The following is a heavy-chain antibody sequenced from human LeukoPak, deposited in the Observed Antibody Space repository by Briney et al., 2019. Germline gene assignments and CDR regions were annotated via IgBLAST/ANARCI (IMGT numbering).Heavy chain of an antibody. CDR3: ARGLGVVTARWFDP. CDR2: IDHSGST. V-gene: IGHV4-34*01. CDR1: GGSFSGYY. Sequence: PSETLSLTCAVFGGSFSGYYWSWIRQPPGKGLEWIGEIDHSGSTNYNPSLKSRVTISLDTSKNQFSLKLSSVTAADTAVYYCARGLGVVTARWFDPWGQGTLVTVSS. D-gene: IGHD2-21*02. J-gene: IGHJ5*02.